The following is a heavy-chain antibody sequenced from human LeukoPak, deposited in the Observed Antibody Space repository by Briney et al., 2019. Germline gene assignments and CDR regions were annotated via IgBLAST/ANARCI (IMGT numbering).Heavy chain of an antibody. CDR3: AKDLERHIVVVTASAVDY. CDR1: GFTFSSYA. D-gene: IGHD2-21*02. Sequence: GGSLRLSCAAPGFTFSSYAMHWVRQAPGKGLEWVAVISYDGSNKYYADSVKGRFTISRDNSKNTLYLQMNSLRAEDTAVYYCAKDLERHIVVVTASAVDYWGQGTLVTVSS. J-gene: IGHJ4*02. CDR2: ISYDGSNK. V-gene: IGHV3-30*04.